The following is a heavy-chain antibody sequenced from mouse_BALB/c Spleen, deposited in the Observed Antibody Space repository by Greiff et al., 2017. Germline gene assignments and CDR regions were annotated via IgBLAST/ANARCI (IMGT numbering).Heavy chain of an antibody. CDR3: VRPPYYVYAY. CDR2: IRSKSNNYAT. Sequence: GGGLVQPKGSLKLSCAASGFTFNTYAMNWVRQAPGKGLEWVARIRSKSNNYATYYADSVKDRFTISRDDSQSMLYLQMNNLKTEDTAMYYCVRPPYYVYAYWGQGTLVTVSA. D-gene: IGHD2-9*01. CDR1: GFTFNTYA. J-gene: IGHJ3*01. V-gene: IGHV10-1*02.